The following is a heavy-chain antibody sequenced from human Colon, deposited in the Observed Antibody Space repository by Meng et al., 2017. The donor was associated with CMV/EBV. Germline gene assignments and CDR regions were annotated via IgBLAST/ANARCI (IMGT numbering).Heavy chain of an antibody. J-gene: IGHJ3*02. CDR3: ARVMMVEPNHQKPFDI. CDR1: GYTFTTTW. V-gene: IGHV3-7*01. D-gene: IGHD3-10*01. Sequence: GESLKISCVASGYTFTTTWISWVRQAPGKGLEWVANIKEDGSQKNYADSVKGRFTTSSDNVKNLMYLQMNGLRVEDTAVYYCARVMMVEPNHQKPFDIWGQGTMVTVSS. CDR2: IKEDGSQK.